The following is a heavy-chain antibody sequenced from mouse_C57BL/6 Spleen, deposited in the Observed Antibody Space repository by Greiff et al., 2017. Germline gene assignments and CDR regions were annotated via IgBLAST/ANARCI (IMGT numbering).Heavy chain of an antibody. V-gene: IGHV1-85*01. Sequence: QVQLKQSGPELVKPGASVPLSCKASGYTFTRYDLNWVKQRPGQGLAWIGWLYPRAGSTKYNEKFKGKATLQVDTASSTAYRDLHSLTSEDAAVYFCARGGKDYPFAYWGQGTLVTVSA. CDR2: LYPRAGST. CDR3: ARGGKDYPFAY. J-gene: IGHJ3*01. CDR1: GYTFTRYD. D-gene: IGHD2-4*01.